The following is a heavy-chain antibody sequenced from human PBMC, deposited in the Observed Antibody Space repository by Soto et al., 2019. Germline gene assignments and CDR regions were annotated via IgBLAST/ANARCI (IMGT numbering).Heavy chain of an antibody. CDR1: GGSISGSSYY. CDR3: ASQGKSYLSPRDSYGMDV. Sequence: KASETLSLTCTVSGGSISGSSYYWGWIRQAPGKGLEWIGNVYYSGSTYSTPSLKSRVNISVDTSKNQFSLKLNSVTAADTALYVCASQGKSYLSPRDSYGMDVWGQGTSVTVSS. D-gene: IGHD3-10*01. CDR2: VYYSGST. J-gene: IGHJ6*02. V-gene: IGHV4-39*01.